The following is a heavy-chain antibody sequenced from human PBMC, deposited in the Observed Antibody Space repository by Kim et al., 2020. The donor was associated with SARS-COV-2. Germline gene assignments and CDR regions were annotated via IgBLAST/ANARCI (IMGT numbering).Heavy chain of an antibody. V-gene: IGHV1-46*01. J-gene: IGHJ6*02. CDR1: GYTFTSYY. Sequence: ASVKVSCKASGYTFTSYYMHWVRQAPVQGLEWMGIINPSGGSTSYAQKFQGRVTMTRDTSTSTVYMELSSLRSEDTAVYYCARDQPYYDFWSGPPGYGMDVWGQGTTVTVSS. CDR3: ARDQPYYDFWSGPPGYGMDV. D-gene: IGHD3-3*01. CDR2: INPSGGST.